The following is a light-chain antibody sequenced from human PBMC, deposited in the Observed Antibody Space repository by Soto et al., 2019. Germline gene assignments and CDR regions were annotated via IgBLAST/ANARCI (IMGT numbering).Light chain of an antibody. Sequence: EIVLTQSPGTLSLSPGERTTLSCRASQTVISSYLAWYQQKPGQAPRLLISGASSRATGVPDRFSGSGSGTNFTLTISRLEPEDFGVYFCQQYGSSPLTFGGGTKVEIK. V-gene: IGKV3-20*01. J-gene: IGKJ4*01. CDR3: QQYGSSPLT. CDR1: QTVISSY. CDR2: GAS.